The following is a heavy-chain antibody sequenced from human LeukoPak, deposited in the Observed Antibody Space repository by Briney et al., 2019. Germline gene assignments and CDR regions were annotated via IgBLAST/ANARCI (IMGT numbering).Heavy chain of an antibody. V-gene: IGHV3-21*04. D-gene: IGHD3-10*01. CDR2: ITTSSSYI. CDR1: GFSFSNYW. Sequence: GGSLRLSCAASGFSFSNYWMHWVRQAPGKGLEWVSSITTSSSYIYYADSVKGRFTISRDNSKNTLYLQMNSLRAEDTAVYYCAKSGALRITMVRGAPLGRAFDIWGQGTMVTVSS. J-gene: IGHJ3*02. CDR3: AKSGALRITMVRGAPLGRAFDI.